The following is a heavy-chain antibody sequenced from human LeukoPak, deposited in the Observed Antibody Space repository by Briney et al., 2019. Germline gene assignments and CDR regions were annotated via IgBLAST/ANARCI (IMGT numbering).Heavy chain of an antibody. J-gene: IGHJ3*02. CDR3: AKDWVSAFDI. D-gene: IGHD3-16*01. CDR1: XITFXDXX. CDR2: IRYDGSNK. V-gene: IGHV3-30*02. Sequence: ASXITFXDXXMSXXXXXPXXXXXWVAFIRYDGSNKYYADSVKGRFTISRDNSKNTLYLQMNSLRAEDTAVYYCAKDWVSAFDIWGQGTMVTVSS.